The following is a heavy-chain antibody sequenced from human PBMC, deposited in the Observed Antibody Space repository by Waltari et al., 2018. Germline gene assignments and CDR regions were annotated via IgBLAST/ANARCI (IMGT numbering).Heavy chain of an antibody. Sequence: QVQLVQSGAEMKKSGASVKLSCLASGYTLTSNYIHWVRQAPGQGLEWMGMVTPRGDSTTSAQGLRGRITLTSDSSTGTFFLELTNLRSEDTAVYYCARERGYGILRPPFDFWGQGTLVTVSS. CDR3: ARERGYGILRPPFDF. J-gene: IGHJ4*02. CDR1: GYTLTSNY. V-gene: IGHV1-46*04. D-gene: IGHD5-12*01. CDR2: VTPRGDST.